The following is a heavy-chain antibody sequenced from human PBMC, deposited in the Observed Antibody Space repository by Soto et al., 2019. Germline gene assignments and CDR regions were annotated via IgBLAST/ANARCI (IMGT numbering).Heavy chain of an antibody. CDR1: GFTVTSYA. CDR2: VSGTGDST. V-gene: IGHV3-23*01. D-gene: IGHD3-10*01. J-gene: IGHJ4*02. Sequence: GGSLRLSCAASGFTVTSYAMSWVRQVPGKGLEWVSLVSGTGDSTHYANSVRGRFTISRDDSKATLYLQMSGLRAEDTAVYYCAKDNGNYGSGTFSHWGQGTLVTVSS. CDR3: AKDNGNYGSGTFSH.